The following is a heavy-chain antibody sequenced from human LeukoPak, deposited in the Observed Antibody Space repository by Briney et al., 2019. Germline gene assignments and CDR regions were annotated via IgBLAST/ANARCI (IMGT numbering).Heavy chain of an antibody. J-gene: IGHJ4*02. Sequence: SVKVSCKASGYTFTSYDINWVRQATGQGLEWMGWMNPNSGDTGYAQNFQGRLNMTRNTSKSTAYMELSSLRSEDTAVYYCARARGYNYGYVDYWGQGTLATVSS. CDR2: MNPNSGDT. CDR1: GYTFTSYD. CDR3: ARARGYNYGYVDY. D-gene: IGHD5-18*01. V-gene: IGHV1-8*01.